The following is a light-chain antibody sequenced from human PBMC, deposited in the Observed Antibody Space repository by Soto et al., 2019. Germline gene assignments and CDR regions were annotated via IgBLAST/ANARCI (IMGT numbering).Light chain of an antibody. CDR2: DAS. CDR1: QDISNF. V-gene: IGKV1-33*01. CDR3: QQYDNLFT. Sequence: DIQMTQSPSSLSASVGDRVTITCQASQDISNFLNWYQQKPGKAPKLLIYDASNLQRGVPSRFSGSRSGTDFTFTISSLQPEDIATYYCQQYDNLFTFGPGTKVGIK. J-gene: IGKJ3*01.